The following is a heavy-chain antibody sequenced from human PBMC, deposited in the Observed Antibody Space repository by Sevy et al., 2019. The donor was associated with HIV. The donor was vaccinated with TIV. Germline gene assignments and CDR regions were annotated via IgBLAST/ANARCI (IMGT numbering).Heavy chain of an antibody. CDR1: GFTFSSYG. CDR2: IWYDGTNK. J-gene: IGHJ4*02. CDR3: ARAPNYYGSGSGVGGGLDY. V-gene: IGHV3-33*01. D-gene: IGHD3-10*01. Sequence: GESLKISCAASGFTFSSYGMHWVRQAPGKWLEWVAVIWYDGTNKYYADSVKGRFTISRDNSKNTLYLQMNSLRAEDTAVYYCARAPNYYGSGSGVGGGLDYLGQGTLVTVSS.